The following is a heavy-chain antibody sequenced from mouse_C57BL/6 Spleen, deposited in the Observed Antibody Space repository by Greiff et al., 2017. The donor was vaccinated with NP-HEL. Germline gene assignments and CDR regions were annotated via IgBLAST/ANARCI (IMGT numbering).Heavy chain of an antibody. J-gene: IGHJ4*01. CDR2: INPNNGGT. V-gene: IGHV1-22*01. D-gene: IGHD3-2*02. CDR3: ASVDSSGPYYYAMDY. Sequence: EVQLQQSGPELVKPGASVKMSCKASGYTFTDYNMHWVKQSHGKSLEWIGYINPNNGGTSYNQKFKGKAILTVHKSSSTAYMELRSLTSEDSAVYYCASVDSSGPYYYAMDYWGQGTSVTVSS. CDR1: GYTFTDYN.